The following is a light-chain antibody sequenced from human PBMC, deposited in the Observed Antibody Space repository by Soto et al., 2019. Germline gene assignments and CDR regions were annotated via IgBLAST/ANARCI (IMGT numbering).Light chain of an antibody. V-gene: IGKV1-33*01. J-gene: IGKJ5*01. CDR3: QQYNTYST. Sequence: IQMTQSPSSLSASVGDRVTITCQATQDIRKYLNWYQQKPGKAPKLLIYDASSLETGVPSRFSGSGSGTEFTLTISSLQPDDFATYYCQQYNTYSTFGQGTRLEIK. CDR2: DAS. CDR1: QDIRKY.